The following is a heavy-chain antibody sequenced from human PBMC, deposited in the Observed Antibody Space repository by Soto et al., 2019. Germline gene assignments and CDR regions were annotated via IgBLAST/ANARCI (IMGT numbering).Heavy chain of an antibody. J-gene: IGHJ4*02. Sequence: GGSLRLSCAASGFTFSSYGMHWVRQAPGKGLEWVAVISYDGSNKYYADSVKGRFTISRDNSKNTLYLQMNSLRAEDTAVYYCAKDPLDYWGQGTPVTVSS. CDR1: GFTFSSYG. CDR3: AKDPLDY. CDR2: ISYDGSNK. V-gene: IGHV3-30*18.